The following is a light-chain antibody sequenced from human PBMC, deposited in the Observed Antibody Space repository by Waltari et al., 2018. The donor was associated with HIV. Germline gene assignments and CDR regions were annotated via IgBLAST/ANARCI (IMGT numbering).Light chain of an antibody. CDR3: QAWGTGIRGV. CDR2: LNTNGSL. V-gene: IGLV4-69*01. J-gene: IGLJ3*02. CDR1: SGHSSYA. Sequence: QLVLTQSPSASASLGASVKLTCTLSSGHSSYAIAWHQQQPEKGPRFLLRLNTNGSLTKGDGIPDRFSGSSSGAERSLTISNLQSEDEADYYCQAWGTGIRGVFGGGTKLTVL.